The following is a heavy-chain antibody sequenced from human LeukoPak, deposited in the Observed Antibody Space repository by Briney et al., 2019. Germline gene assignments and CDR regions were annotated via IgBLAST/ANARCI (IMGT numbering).Heavy chain of an antibody. V-gene: IGHV3-23*01. Sequence: GGSLRLSCAASGFTFSSYAMSWVRQAPGKGLEWVSAISGSGGSTYYADSVKGRFTISRDNSKNTLYLQMNSLRAEDTAVYYCAKDPDMAVAVLGIAFDIWGQGTMVTVSS. J-gene: IGHJ3*02. CDR1: GFTFSSYA. CDR2: ISGSGGST. D-gene: IGHD6-19*01. CDR3: AKDPDMAVAVLGIAFDI.